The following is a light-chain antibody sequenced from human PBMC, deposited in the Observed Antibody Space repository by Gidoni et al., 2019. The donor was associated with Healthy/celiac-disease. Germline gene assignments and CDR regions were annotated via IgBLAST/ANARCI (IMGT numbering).Light chain of an antibody. CDR3: QQYNSYPYT. J-gene: IGKJ2*01. CDR1: QSISSW. V-gene: IGKV1-5*01. Sequence: DIQTTQSPSTLSASVGDRVTITCRASQSISSWFAWYQQKPGKAPKLLIYDASSLASGVPSRFSGSGSGTEFTLTISSLQPDDFATYYCQQYNSYPYTFGQGTKLEIK. CDR2: DAS.